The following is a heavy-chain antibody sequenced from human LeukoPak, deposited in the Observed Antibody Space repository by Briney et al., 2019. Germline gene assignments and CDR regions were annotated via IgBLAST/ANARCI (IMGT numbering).Heavy chain of an antibody. CDR2: ISSGGDIM. CDR3: ARDGGAARRQLRFMMDV. Sequence: GGSLRLSCAASGLRFSDYYVSWIRQAPGKGLQWVSYISSGGDIMHYADSVKGRFTISRDNSKNTLYLQMNSLRAEDTAVYYCARDGGAARRQLRFMMDVWGKGTTVTVSS. D-gene: IGHD6-6*01. V-gene: IGHV3-11*04. CDR1: GLRFSDYY. J-gene: IGHJ6*04.